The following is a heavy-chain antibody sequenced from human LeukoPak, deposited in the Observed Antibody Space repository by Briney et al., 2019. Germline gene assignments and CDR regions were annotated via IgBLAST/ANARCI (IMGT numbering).Heavy chain of an antibody. J-gene: IGHJ4*02. Sequence: SETLSLTCTVSGGSISSYYWSCIRQPAGKGLEWIGRIYSSGSTNYNPSLKSRVSMSVDTSKNQFSLKLTSVTAADTAVYYCASRDCSGGSCHSEDYWGQGTLVTVSS. CDR2: IYSSGST. V-gene: IGHV4-4*07. CDR3: ASRDCSGGSCHSEDY. D-gene: IGHD2-15*01. CDR1: GGSISSYY.